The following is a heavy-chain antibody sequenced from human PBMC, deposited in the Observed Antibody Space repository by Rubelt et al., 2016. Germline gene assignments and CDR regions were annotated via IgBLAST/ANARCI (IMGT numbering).Heavy chain of an antibody. Sequence: QVQLVQSGAEVKKPGASVKVSCKASGYTFTSYDINWVRQATGQGLEWMGIINPSGGSTSYAQKFQGRVTMTRDTSTSTVYMELSSLRSEDTAVYYCARDLPPFRRYNWNFPLDYWGQGTLVTVSS. D-gene: IGHD1-7*01. CDR3: ARDLPPFRRYNWNFPLDY. J-gene: IGHJ4*02. CDR2: INPSGGST. V-gene: IGHV1-46*01. CDR1: GYTFTSYD.